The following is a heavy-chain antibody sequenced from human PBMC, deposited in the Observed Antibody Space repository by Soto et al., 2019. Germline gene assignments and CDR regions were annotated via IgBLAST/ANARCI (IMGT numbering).Heavy chain of an antibody. CDR2: IYYRGST. Sequence: SETLSLTCTVSGGSISSHYWSWVRQAPGKGLEWIGHIYYRGSTNYNPSLRSRSTISVDTSKNQFSLKLNSVTTADAAVYYCASSSLYGMDVWGQGTTVTVSS. CDR3: ASSSLYGMDV. CDR1: GGSISSHY. J-gene: IGHJ6*02. V-gene: IGHV4-59*11.